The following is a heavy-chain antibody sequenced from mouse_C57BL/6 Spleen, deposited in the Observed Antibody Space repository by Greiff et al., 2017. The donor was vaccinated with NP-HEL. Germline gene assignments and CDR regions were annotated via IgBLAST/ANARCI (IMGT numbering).Heavy chain of an antibody. J-gene: IGHJ3*01. CDR1: GYTFTDYN. V-gene: IGHV1-18*01. CDR2: INPNNGGT. D-gene: IGHD2-1*01. Sequence: EVQLQQSGPELVKPGASVKIPCKASGYTFTDYNMDWVKQSHGKSLEWIGDINPNNGGTIYNQKFKGKATLTVDKSSSTAYMELRSLTSEDTAVYYCARWDGNYAAYWGQGTLVTVSA. CDR3: ARWDGNYAAY.